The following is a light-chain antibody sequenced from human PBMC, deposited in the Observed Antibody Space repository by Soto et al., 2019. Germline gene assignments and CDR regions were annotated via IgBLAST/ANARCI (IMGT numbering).Light chain of an antibody. Sequence: EIVLTQSPGTLSLSPGERATLSCRTSQSVSSIYLAWYQQKPGQAPRPLIYGASSRATGIPDRFSGSGSGTDFTLTISRLEPEDFAVYYCQQYGSSSWTFGQGTKVEIK. CDR3: QQYGSSSWT. CDR2: GAS. CDR1: QSVSSIY. V-gene: IGKV3-20*01. J-gene: IGKJ1*01.